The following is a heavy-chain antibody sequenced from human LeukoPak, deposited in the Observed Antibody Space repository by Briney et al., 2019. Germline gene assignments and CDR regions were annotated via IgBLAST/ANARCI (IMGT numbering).Heavy chain of an antibody. CDR1: GYTFTSYG. V-gene: IGHV1-18*01. D-gene: IGHD3-9*01. CDR2: ISAYNGNT. J-gene: IGHJ4*02. Sequence: ASVKVSCKASGYTFTSYGISWVLQAPGQGLEWMGWISAYNGNTNYAQKLQGRVTMTTDTSTSTAYMELRSLRSDDTAVYYCARVPRNFDWLSGLDYWGQGTLVTVSS. CDR3: ARVPRNFDWLSGLDY.